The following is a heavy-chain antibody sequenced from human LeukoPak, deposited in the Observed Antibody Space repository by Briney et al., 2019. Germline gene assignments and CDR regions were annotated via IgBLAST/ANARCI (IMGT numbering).Heavy chain of an antibody. CDR2: ISCDGSNK. J-gene: IGHJ4*02. CDR1: GFTFSSYA. CDR3: ARDWACDY. D-gene: IGHD3-16*01. V-gene: IGHV3-30-3*01. Sequence: GGSLRLSCAASGFTFSSYAMHWVRQAPGKGLEWVAVISCDGSNKYYADSVKGRFTISRDNSKNTLYLQMNSLRAEDTAVYYCARDWACDYWGQGTLVTVSS.